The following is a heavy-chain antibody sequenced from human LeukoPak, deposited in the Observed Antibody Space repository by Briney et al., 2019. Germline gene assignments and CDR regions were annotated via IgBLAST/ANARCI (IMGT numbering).Heavy chain of an antibody. J-gene: IGHJ3*02. D-gene: IGHD4-17*01. CDR2: IKSKTDGGTR. CDR1: GFTFSSAW. V-gene: IGHV3-15*01. CDR3: TTRSYYGDYELDI. Sequence: GGSLRLSCAASGFTFSSAWMTWVRQSPGKGLEWVGRIKSKTDGGTRDYAAAVKGRFTISRDDSKNTLYLHMNSLKTEDTAVYFCTTRSYYGDYELDIWGQGTMVTVSS.